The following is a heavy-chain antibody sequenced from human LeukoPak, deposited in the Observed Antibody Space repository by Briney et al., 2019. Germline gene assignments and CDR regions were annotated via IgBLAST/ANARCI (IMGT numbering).Heavy chain of an antibody. V-gene: IGHV3-30-3*01. CDR1: GFTFSSYA. CDR3: ARTLGSSTTSSALDY. D-gene: IGHD2-2*01. Sequence: PGGSLRLSCAASGFTFSSYAMHWVRQAPGKGLEWVAVISYDGSNKYYADSVKGRFTISRDNSKNTLYLQMNSLRAEDTAVYYCARTLGSSTTSSALDYWGQGTLVAVSS. CDR2: ISYDGSNK. J-gene: IGHJ4*02.